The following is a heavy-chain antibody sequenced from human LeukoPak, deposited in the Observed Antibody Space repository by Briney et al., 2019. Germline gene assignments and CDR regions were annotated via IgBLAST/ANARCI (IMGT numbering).Heavy chain of an antibody. CDR3: ARIAVAGYYFDY. V-gene: IGHV1-69*05. CDR1: GGTFSSYA. D-gene: IGHD6-19*01. CDR2: IIPIFGTA. Sequence: SVKVSCKASGGTFSSYAISWVRQAPGQGLEWMGGIIPIFGTANYAQKFQGRVTITTDESTSTAYMELSSLRSEDTAVYYCARIAVAGYYFDYWGQGTLVTVSS. J-gene: IGHJ4*02.